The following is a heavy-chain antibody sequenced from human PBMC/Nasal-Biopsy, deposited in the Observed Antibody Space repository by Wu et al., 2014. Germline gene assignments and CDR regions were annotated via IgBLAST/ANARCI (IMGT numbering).Heavy chain of an antibody. CDR1: GFSFSNYS. Sequence: LRLSCAASGFSFSNYSMNWVRQAPGRGLEWISYISSRSRTIYYADSVKGRFTISRDNARNSLYLQMNSLRDGDTAVYYCSRDTYYSDGSDFYLPGGADYWGREPWSPSPQ. CDR3: SRDTYYSDGSDFYLPGGADY. CDR2: ISSRSRTI. J-gene: IGHJ4*02. V-gene: IGHV3-48*02. D-gene: IGHD3-22*01.